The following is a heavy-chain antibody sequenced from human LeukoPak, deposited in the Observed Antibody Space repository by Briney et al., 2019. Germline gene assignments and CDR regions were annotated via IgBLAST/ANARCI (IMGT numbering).Heavy chain of an antibody. CDR3: ARSRLHARWYFDY. V-gene: IGHV3-33*01. CDR2: VWYDGTNK. D-gene: IGHD4-11*01. Sequence: GGSLRLSCAASGFTFSNYGMHWVRQAPGKGLEWVAVVWYDGTNKYYADSVKGRFTISRDNSKNTLYLQMNSLRAEDTAVYYCARSRLHARWYFDYWGQGTLVTVSS. CDR1: GFTFSNYG. J-gene: IGHJ4*02.